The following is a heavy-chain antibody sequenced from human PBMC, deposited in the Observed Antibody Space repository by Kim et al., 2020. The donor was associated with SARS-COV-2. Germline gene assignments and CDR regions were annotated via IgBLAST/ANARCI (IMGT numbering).Heavy chain of an antibody. V-gene: IGHV1-2*02. CDR3: ARETGWNYYYGMDV. Sequence: ASVKVSCKASGYTFTGYYMHWVRQAPGQGLEWMGWINPNSGGTNYAQKFQGRVTMTRDTSISTAYMELSRLRSDDTAVYYCARETGWNYYYGMDVWGQGTTVTVSS. J-gene: IGHJ6*02. CDR1: GYTFTGYY. D-gene: IGHD2-15*01. CDR2: INPNSGGT.